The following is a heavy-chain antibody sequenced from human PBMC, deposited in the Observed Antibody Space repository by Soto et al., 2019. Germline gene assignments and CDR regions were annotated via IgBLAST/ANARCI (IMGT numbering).Heavy chain of an antibody. CDR2: IYWNDDK. Sequence: ITLKESGPTLVKPTQTLTLTCTISGFSLSTGGLGVAWIRQPPKKALEWLALIYWNDDKRYTPSLKNRLTITRDPSKNQVVLTLTNVDPVDTATYHCAFISVVQGVPQLFEYCCQGTLVTVSS. CDR1: GFSLSTGGLG. D-gene: IGHD3-10*01. J-gene: IGHJ4*02. V-gene: IGHV2-5*01. CDR3: AFISVVQGVPQLFEY.